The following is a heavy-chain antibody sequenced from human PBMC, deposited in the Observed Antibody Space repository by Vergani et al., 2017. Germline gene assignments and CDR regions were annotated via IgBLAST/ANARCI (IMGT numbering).Heavy chain of an antibody. Sequence: EVQLVESGGGLVKPGGSLRLSCAASGFTFSSYSMNWVRQAPGKGLEWVSSISSSSSYIYYADSVKGRFTFSRDNAKNSLYLQMNSLRAEDTAVYYCAREFLTGGGHFDYWGQGTLVTVSS. V-gene: IGHV3-21*01. CDR3: AREFLTGGGHFDY. J-gene: IGHJ4*02. D-gene: IGHD3-16*01. CDR2: ISSSSSYI. CDR1: GFTFSSYS.